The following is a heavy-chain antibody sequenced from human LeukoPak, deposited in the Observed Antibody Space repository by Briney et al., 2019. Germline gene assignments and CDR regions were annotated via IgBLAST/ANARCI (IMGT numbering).Heavy chain of an antibody. CDR2: IYYSGST. Sequence: PSETLSLTCTVSGDSFRSYYWSWIRQPPGKGLEWIGYIYYSGSTNYNPSLKSRVTISVDTSKNQFSLKLSSVTAADTAVYYCARYGSGSYHDAFNIWGKGPMVTVSS. CDR1: GDSFRSYY. J-gene: IGHJ3*02. D-gene: IGHD3-10*01. CDR3: ARYGSGSYHDAFNI. V-gene: IGHV4-59*12.